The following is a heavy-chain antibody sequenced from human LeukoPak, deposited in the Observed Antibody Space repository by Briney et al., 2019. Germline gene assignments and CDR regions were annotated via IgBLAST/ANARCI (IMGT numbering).Heavy chain of an antibody. J-gene: IGHJ4*02. D-gene: IGHD6-19*01. V-gene: IGHV4-39*01. CDR2: IYYSGYT. CDR1: GGSISSGSYY. Sequence: SETLSLTCTVSGGSISSGSYYWGWIRQPPGKGLEWIGSIYYSGYTFYNPSLKSRVTMSVDTSKNQFSLKLSSVTAADTAVFYCARHNTGWSPFDYWGQGTLVTVSS. CDR3: ARHNTGWSPFDY.